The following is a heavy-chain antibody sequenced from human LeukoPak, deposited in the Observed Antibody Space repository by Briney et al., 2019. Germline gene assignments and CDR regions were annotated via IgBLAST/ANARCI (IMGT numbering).Heavy chain of an antibody. CDR3: ARGGGRYSVDY. D-gene: IGHD1-26*01. CDR1: GYTFIDYY. CDR2: ISPNSGGT. Sequence: GASVRVSCKASGYTFIDYYMHWVRQAPGQGLEWIGWISPNSGGTKYVQKSQGRVTMTRDTSITTVYMELSGLSFDDTAVYYCARGGGRYSVDYWGQGTLVIVSS. V-gene: IGHV1-2*02. J-gene: IGHJ4*02.